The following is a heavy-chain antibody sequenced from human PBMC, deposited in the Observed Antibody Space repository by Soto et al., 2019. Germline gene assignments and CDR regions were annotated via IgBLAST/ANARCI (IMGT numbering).Heavy chain of an antibody. CDR2: IYRTDDQ. V-gene: IGHV2-5*01. Sequence: QITLKESGPTLVKPTQTLTLTCNFSDFSLTTRGVGVGWIRQPPGKALEWVALIYRTDDQRYNPSLKSRLTDPKDTSKSHVHLTMTNVDPRDTATYYCTHRSPAYGRDFWGPGTLVTGSS. CDR3: THRSPAYGRDF. J-gene: IGHJ4*02. CDR1: DFSLTTRGVG. D-gene: IGHD2-21*01.